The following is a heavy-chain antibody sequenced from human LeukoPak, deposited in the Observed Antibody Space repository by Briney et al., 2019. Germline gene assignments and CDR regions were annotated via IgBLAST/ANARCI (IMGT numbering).Heavy chain of an antibody. J-gene: IGHJ1*01. CDR1: GFTLSSYE. Sequence: PGGSLRLSCTVSGFTLSSYEMSWIRQAPGKGLEWVSSIDYDGGSGHYADSVKGRFTISRDNSNNTLFLHLNSLLGEDTAVYYCTRNSGWYGLSWGQGTLVTVSS. CDR3: TRNSGWYGLS. CDR2: IDYDGGSG. D-gene: IGHD6-19*01. V-gene: IGHV3-23*01.